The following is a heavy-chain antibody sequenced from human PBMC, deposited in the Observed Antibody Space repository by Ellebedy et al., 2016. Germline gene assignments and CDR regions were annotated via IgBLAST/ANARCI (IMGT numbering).Heavy chain of an antibody. D-gene: IGHD7-27*01. Sequence: GGSLRLSXAASGFTFDDYAMHWVRQAPGMGLEWVSGISWNSGSIGYADSVKGRFTISRDNAKNSLFLQMNSLRVDDTAMYYCARLNWGRFAFDYWGHGTLVTVSS. CDR1: GFTFDDYA. CDR2: ISWNSGSI. CDR3: ARLNWGRFAFDY. J-gene: IGHJ4*01. V-gene: IGHV3-9*01.